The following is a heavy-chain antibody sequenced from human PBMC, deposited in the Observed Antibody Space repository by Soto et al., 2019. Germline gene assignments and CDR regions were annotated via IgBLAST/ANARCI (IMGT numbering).Heavy chain of an antibody. V-gene: IGHV4-59*01. D-gene: IGHD4-17*01. Sequence: SQTLSLTCTVSGGSISSYYWTWIRQPPGKGLEWIGYIYYSGTTIYNPSLKSRVTISVDTSKNQCSLKLSSVTAADTAVYYCGKLPWAEYVGSFDPWGQAPLVTVSS. CDR3: GKLPWAEYVGSFDP. J-gene: IGHJ5*02. CDR2: IYYSGTT. CDR1: GGSISSYY.